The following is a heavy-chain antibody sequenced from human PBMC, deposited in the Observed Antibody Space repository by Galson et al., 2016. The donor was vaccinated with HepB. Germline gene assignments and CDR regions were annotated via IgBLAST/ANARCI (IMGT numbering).Heavy chain of an antibody. CDR3: ASMTGTTPGGY. J-gene: IGHJ4*02. V-gene: IGHV3-53*01. Sequence: SLRLSCAASSFSVIRHGMHWVRQAPGKGLEWVSLIYSGGSTYYADSVKGRFTISRDNSKNTLYLQMNSLRAEDTAVYYCASMTGTTPGGYWGQGTLVTVSS. CDR2: IYSGGST. D-gene: IGHD1-20*01. CDR1: SFSVIRHG.